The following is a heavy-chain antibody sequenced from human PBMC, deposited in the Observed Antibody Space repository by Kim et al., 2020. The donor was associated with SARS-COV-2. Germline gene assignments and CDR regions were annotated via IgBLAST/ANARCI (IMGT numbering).Heavy chain of an antibody. CDR2: INHSGST. Sequence: SETLSLTCAVYGGSFSGYYWSWIRQPPGKGLEWIGEINHSGSTNYNPSLKSRVTISVDTSKNQFSLKLSSVTAADTAVYYCARRRSDFWKTYSFDYWGQGTLVTVSS. J-gene: IGHJ4*02. D-gene: IGHD3-3*01. V-gene: IGHV4-34*01. CDR1: GGSFSGYY. CDR3: ARRRSDFWKTYSFDY.